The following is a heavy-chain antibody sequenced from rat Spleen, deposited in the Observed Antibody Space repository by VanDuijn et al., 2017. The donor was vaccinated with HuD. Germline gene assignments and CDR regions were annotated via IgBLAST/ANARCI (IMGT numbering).Heavy chain of an antibody. CDR2: ISTSGGST. CDR1: GFTFSDYY. J-gene: IGHJ2*01. Sequence: EVQLVESGGGLVQPGRSLKLSCAASGFTFSDYYMAWVRQAPKKGLEWVATISTSGGSTYYRDSVKGRFTISRDNAKSTLYLQMNSLRSEDTATYYCTRDWEGRFDYWGQGVMVTVSS. D-gene: IGHD5-1*01. CDR3: TRDWEGRFDY. V-gene: IGHV5-27*01.